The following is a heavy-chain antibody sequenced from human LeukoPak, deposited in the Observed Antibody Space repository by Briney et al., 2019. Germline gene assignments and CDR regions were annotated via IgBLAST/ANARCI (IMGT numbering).Heavy chain of an antibody. Sequence: SVKVSCKVSGGTFSSYAISWVRHAPGQGLEWVGRIIPIFGTANYAQKFQGRVTITADKSTSTAYMELSSLRSEDTAVYYCARGGYCSGGSCYPIDYWGQGTLVTVSS. D-gene: IGHD2-15*01. V-gene: IGHV1-69*06. CDR1: GGTFSSYA. CDR3: ARGGYCSGGSCYPIDY. CDR2: IIPIFGTA. J-gene: IGHJ4*02.